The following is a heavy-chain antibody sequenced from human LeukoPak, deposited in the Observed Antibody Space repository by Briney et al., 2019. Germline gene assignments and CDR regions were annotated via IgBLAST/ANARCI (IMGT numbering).Heavy chain of an antibody. CDR2: ISSSSSII. J-gene: IGHJ5*02. V-gene: IGHV3-48*02. D-gene: IGHD3-10*01. Sequence: GGSLRLSCAASGFTFSTYTMDWVRQAPGKGLEWVSYISSSSSIIYYADSVKGRFTISRDNAKNSLYLQMNNLRDEDTAVYSCAKNGEVLSWFDPWGQGTLVTVSS. CDR1: GFTFSTYT. CDR3: AKNGEVLSWFDP.